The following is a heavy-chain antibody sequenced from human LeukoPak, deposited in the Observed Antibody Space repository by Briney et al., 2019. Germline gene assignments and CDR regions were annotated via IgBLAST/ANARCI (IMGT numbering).Heavy chain of an antibody. CDR3: ATGLPRPGHAFDI. CDR1: GYTLTELS. Sequence: ASVKVSCKVSGYTLTELSMHWVRQAPGKGLEWMGGFDSEDGETIYAQKFQGRVTMTEDTSTDTAYMELSSLRSEDTAVYYCATGLPRPGHAFDIWGQGTMVTVSS. D-gene: IGHD4-11*01. CDR2: FDSEDGET. J-gene: IGHJ3*02. V-gene: IGHV1-24*01.